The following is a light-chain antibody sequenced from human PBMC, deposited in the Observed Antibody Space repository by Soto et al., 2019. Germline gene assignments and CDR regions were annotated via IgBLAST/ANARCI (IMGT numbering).Light chain of an antibody. CDR3: QQYDDLPIT. CDR2: DAS. V-gene: IGKV1-33*01. J-gene: IGKJ5*01. Sequence: DIHPTQRPFSMSGSVSLSAITNSELSQGVSDHLNWYQQRPGKAPKRLIYDASNLHAGVPSRFRGSGSGTEFSFTINSLQPEDIATYYCQQYDDLPITCCQATRLEI. CDR1: QGVSDH.